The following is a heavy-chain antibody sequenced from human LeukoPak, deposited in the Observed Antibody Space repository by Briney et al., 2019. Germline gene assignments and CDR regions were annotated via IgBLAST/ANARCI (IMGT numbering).Heavy chain of an antibody. Sequence: PSETLSLTCTVSGGSISSYYWSWIRRPPGEGLKGIGYIYYSGSSDYNPSLKSRVTISVDTSKNQFSLKLGSVTAADTGVYYCAGGKPAAGYGMDVWGQGTTVTVSS. CDR1: GGSISSYY. CDR2: IYYSGSS. V-gene: IGHV4-59*01. D-gene: IGHD6-13*01. CDR3: AGGKPAAGYGMDV. J-gene: IGHJ6*02.